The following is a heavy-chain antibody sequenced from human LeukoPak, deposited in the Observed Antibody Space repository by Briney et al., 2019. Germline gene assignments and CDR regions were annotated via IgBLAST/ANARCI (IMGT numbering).Heavy chain of an antibody. D-gene: IGHD3-22*01. CDR2: INSDGSST. Sequence: GGSLRLSCAASGFTFSDYYMSWIRQAPGKGLVWVSRINSDGSSTSYADSVKGRFTISRDNAKNSLYLQMNSLRAEDTAVYYCARDLYRIVVVPHYFDFWGQGTLVTVSS. CDR1: GFTFSDYY. CDR3: ARDLYRIVVVPHYFDF. V-gene: IGHV3-74*01. J-gene: IGHJ4*02.